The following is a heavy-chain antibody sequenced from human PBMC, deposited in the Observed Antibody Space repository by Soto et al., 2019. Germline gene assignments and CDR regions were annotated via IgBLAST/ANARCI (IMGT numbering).Heavy chain of an antibody. D-gene: IGHD1-1*01. J-gene: IGHJ6*02. V-gene: IGHV1-69*06. Sequence: QVQLVQSGVEVKKPGSSVNVSCKASGGTFSSYAISWVRQAPGQGLEWMGGIIPIFGTANYAQKFQGRVTITADKSTSTAYMELSSLSSEYTAVYYCARYTIGDSSGTYHYYYGMDVWGQGTTVTVSS. CDR2: IIPIFGTA. CDR1: GGTFSSYA. CDR3: ARYTIGDSSGTYHYYYGMDV.